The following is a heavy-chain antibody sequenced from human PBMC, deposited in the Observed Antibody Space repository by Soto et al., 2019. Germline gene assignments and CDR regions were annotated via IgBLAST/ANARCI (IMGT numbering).Heavy chain of an antibody. J-gene: IGHJ3*02. CDR1: GGTFSSYA. V-gene: IGHV1-69*13. CDR3: ARDCSSTSCYGGDDAFDI. Sequence: ASVKVSCKASGGTFSSYAISWVRQAPGQGLEWMGGIIPIFGTANYAQKFQGRVTITADESTSTAYMELSSLRSEDTAVYYCARDCSSTSCYGGDDAFDIWGQGTLVTVSS. D-gene: IGHD2-2*01. CDR2: IIPIFGTA.